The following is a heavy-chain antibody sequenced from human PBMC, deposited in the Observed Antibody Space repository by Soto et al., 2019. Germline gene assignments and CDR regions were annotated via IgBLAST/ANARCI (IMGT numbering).Heavy chain of an antibody. D-gene: IGHD3-10*01. V-gene: IGHV1-69*13. CDR1: GGTLSSYA. CDR2: IIPIFGTA. J-gene: IGHJ3*02. Sequence: ASVKVSCKASGGTLSSYAISWVRQAPGQGLEWMGGIIPIFGTANYAQKFQGRVTITADESTSTAYMELSSLRSEDTAVYYCARGKMARGPTRDAFDNWGQGTMVTVSS. CDR3: ARGKMARGPTRDAFDN.